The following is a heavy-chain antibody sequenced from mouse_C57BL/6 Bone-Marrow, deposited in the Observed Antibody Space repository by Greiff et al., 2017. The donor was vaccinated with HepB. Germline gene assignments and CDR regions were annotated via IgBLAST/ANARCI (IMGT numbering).Heavy chain of an antibody. Sequence: VQLQQPGAELVKPGASVKLSCKASGYTFTSYWMQWVKQRPGQGLEWIGEIDPSDSYTNYNQKFKGKATLTVDTTSSTAYMQLSSLTSEDSAGYYCARGGSPGFAYWGQGTLVTVSA. CDR2: IDPSDSYT. D-gene: IGHD6-1*01. CDR1: GYTFTSYW. CDR3: ARGGSPGFAY. J-gene: IGHJ3*01. V-gene: IGHV1-50*01.